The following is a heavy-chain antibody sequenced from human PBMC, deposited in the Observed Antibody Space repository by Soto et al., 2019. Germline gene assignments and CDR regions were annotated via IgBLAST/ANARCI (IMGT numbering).Heavy chain of an antibody. CDR2: IYSGGST. CDR3: ATAYHHAAGYFDWPTLMDV. CDR1: GFTVSSNY. V-gene: IGHV3-53*01. Sequence: GGSLRLSCAASGFTVSSNYMSWVRQAPGKGLEWVSVIYSGGSTYYADSVKGRFTISRDNSKNTLYLQMNSLRAEDTAVYYCATAYHHAAGYFDWPTLMDVWGQGTTVTVSS. J-gene: IGHJ6*02. D-gene: IGHD3-9*01.